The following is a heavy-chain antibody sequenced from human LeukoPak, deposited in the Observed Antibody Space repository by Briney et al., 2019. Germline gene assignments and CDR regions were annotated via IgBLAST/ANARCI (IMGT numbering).Heavy chain of an antibody. D-gene: IGHD3-9*01. Sequence: GGSLRLSCAASGFTFSNYAMSWVRQATGKGLEWVSAITGSGGNTYYADSVKGRFTISRDNSKNTVFLQMNSLRAEDTAVYYCAKWGDYDVLTGYYVSDYWGQGTLVTVSS. CDR1: GFTFSNYA. J-gene: IGHJ4*02. CDR3: AKWGDYDVLTGYYVSDY. CDR2: ITGSGGNT. V-gene: IGHV3-23*01.